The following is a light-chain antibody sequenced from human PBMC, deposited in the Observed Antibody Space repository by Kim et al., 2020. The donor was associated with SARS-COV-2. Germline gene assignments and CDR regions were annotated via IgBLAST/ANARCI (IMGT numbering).Light chain of an antibody. CDR3: QQFDSLPYT. J-gene: IGKJ2*01. CDR2: DAS. Sequence: GGRVTITCQASQDITNSLNWYQQKPGKAPKLLIYDASILETGVTLRFSGSGSETDFTFTISSLQPEDIATYYCQQFDSLPYTFGQGTKLEI. CDR1: QDITNS. V-gene: IGKV1-33*01.